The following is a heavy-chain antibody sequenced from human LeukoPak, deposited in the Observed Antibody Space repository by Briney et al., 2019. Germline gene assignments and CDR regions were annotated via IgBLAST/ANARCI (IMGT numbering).Heavy chain of an antibody. J-gene: IGHJ3*02. CDR1: GFTFDDYA. CDR3: AKSYSSSWYGAFDI. D-gene: IGHD6-13*01. CDR2: ISWNSGSI. V-gene: IGHV3-9*03. Sequence: SLRLSCAASGFTFDDYAMHWVRQAPGKGLEWVSGISWNSGSIGYADSVKGRFTISRDNAKNSLYLQMNSLRAEDMALYYCAKSYSSSWYGAFDIWGQGTMVTVSS.